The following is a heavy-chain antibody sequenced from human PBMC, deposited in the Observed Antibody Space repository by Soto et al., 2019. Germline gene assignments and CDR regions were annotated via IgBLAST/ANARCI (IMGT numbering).Heavy chain of an antibody. J-gene: IGHJ4*02. CDR3: ARVMVGRGVAALDD. CDR2: INPNSGGT. Sequence: GASVKVSCKASGYTFTGYYMHWVRQAPGQGLEWMGWINPNSGGTNYAQKFQGRVTMTRDTSISTAYMELSRLRSDDTAVYYCARVMVGRGVAALDDWGQGTLVTVSS. CDR1: GYTFTGYY. V-gene: IGHV1-2*02. D-gene: IGHD2-15*01.